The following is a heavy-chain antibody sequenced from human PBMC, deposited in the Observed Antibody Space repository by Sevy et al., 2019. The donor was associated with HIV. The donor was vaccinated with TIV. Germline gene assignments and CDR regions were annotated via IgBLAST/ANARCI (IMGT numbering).Heavy chain of an antibody. J-gene: IGHJ3*01. V-gene: IGHV3-48*01. D-gene: IGHD2-15*01. Sequence: GGSLRLSCEASGFTFSSLSMSWVRQAPGKGLEWVSYCGSDGTTKNYAESMRGRFTISRDNAKNSLYLQINSLRAEDTAVYYCAATSGTWDDAFDLWGQGTMVTVSS. CDR3: AATSGTWDDAFDL. CDR1: GFTFSSLS. CDR2: CGSDGTTK.